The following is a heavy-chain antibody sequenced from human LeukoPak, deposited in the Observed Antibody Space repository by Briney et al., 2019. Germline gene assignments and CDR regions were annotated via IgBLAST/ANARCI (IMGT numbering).Heavy chain of an antibody. D-gene: IGHD2-2*01. CDR1: GYTFTGYY. Sequence: ASVKVSCKASGYTFTGYYMHWVRQAPGQGLEWMGWINPNSGGTNYAQKFQGRVTMTRGTSISTAYMELSRLRTDDTAVYYCARAVVPAAMMFFDYWGQGTLVTVSS. CDR3: ARAVVPAAMMFFDY. CDR2: INPNSGGT. J-gene: IGHJ4*02. V-gene: IGHV1-2*02.